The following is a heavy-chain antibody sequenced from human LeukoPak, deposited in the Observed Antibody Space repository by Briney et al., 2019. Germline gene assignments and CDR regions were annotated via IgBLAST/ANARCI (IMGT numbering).Heavy chain of an antibody. J-gene: IGHJ4*02. V-gene: IGHV4-39*01. CDR3: VGNARFLEYLPDS. CDR1: GDSVSSTSYY. CDR2: IYSIGKT. D-gene: IGHD3-3*01. Sequence: SETLSLTCAVSGDSVSSTSYYWGRIRQPPGTGLEWVGLIYSIGKTYYNPSLKSRLTMSVHTSKTQFSLKLSSVTTADTAVYYCVGNARFLEYLPDSWGQGTLVTVSS.